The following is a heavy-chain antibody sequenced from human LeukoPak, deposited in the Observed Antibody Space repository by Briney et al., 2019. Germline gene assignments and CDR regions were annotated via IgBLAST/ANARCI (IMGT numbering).Heavy chain of an antibody. CDR1: GGTFSSYA. Sequence: ASVKVSCKASGGTFSSYAISWVRQAPGQGLEWMGRIIPILGIANYAQKFQGRVTITADKSTSTAYMELSSLRSEDTAVYYCARYLWYYYDSSGINWFDPWGQGTLVTVSS. CDR3: ARYLWYYYDSSGINWFDP. J-gene: IGHJ5*02. D-gene: IGHD3-22*01. V-gene: IGHV1-69*04. CDR2: IIPILGIA.